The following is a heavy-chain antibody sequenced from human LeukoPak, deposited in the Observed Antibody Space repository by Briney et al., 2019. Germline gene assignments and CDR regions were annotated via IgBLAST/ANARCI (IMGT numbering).Heavy chain of an antibody. V-gene: IGHV3-23*01. CDR1: GFAFGVHA. J-gene: IGHJ5*02. Sequence: GGSLRLSCVGSGFAFGVHAMSWVRQAPGKGPEWVATIGSGADLFYAESVKGRFTISRDDPRNMVWLQMNSLRAEDTALYYCAKDWTPHNRVYDCLDAWGQGTQVTVSS. CDR3: AKDWTPHNRVYDCLDA. CDR2: IGSGADL. D-gene: IGHD3-16*01.